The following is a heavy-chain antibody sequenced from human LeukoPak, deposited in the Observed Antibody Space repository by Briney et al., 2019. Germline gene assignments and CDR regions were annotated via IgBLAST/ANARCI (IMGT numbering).Heavy chain of an antibody. CDR2: IYHSGST. CDR3: ARDSYGSGSYHAFDM. J-gene: IGHJ3*02. Sequence: SETLSLTCAVSGGSISSSNWWSWVRQPPGKGLEWIGEIYHSGSTDYNPSLKSRVTTSVDKSKNQFSLKLSSVTAADTAVYYCARDSYGSGSYHAFDMWGQGTMVTVSS. D-gene: IGHD3-10*01. V-gene: IGHV4-4*02. CDR1: GGSISSSNW.